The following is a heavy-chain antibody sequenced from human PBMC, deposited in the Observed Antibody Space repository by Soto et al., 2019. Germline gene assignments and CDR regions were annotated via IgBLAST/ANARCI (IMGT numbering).Heavy chain of an antibody. CDR3: TTDRFLEWSPYYGMDV. J-gene: IGHJ6*02. CDR1: GFTFCNAW. Sequence: PGGSLRLSCAASGFTFCNAWMNWVRQAPGKGLEWVGRIKSKTDGGTTDYAAPVKGRFTISRDDSKNTLYLQMNSLKTEDTAVYYCTTDRFLEWSPYYGMDVWGQGTTVTVSS. CDR2: IKSKTDGGTT. V-gene: IGHV3-15*07. D-gene: IGHD3-3*01.